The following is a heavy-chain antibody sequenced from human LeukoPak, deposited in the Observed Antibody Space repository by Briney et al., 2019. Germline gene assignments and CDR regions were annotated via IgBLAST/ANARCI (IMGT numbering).Heavy chain of an antibody. J-gene: IGHJ4*02. V-gene: IGHV7-4-1*02. CDR1: GYTFTSYA. CDR3: ARIPAPSYSGSYYFDY. D-gene: IGHD1-26*01. CDR2: INTNTGSP. Sequence: ASVKVSCKASGYTFTSYAMNWVRQAPGQGLEWMGWINTNTGSPTYAQGFTGRFVFSLDTSVSTAYLQISSLKAEDTAVYYCARIPAPSYSGSYYFDYWGQGTLVTVSS.